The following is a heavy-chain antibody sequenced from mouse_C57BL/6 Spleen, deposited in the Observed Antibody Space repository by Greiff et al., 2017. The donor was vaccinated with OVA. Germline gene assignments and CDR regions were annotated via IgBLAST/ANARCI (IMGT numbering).Heavy chain of an antibody. CDR3: ARYSSGYEAMDY. D-gene: IGHD3-2*02. V-gene: IGHV1-54*01. J-gene: IGHJ4*01. Sequence: VKLQQSGAELVRPGTSVKVSCKASGYAFTNYLIEWVKQRPGQGLEWIGVINPGSGGTNYNEKFKGKATLTADKSSSTAYMQLSSLTSEDSAVYFCARYSSGYEAMDYWGQGTSVTVSS. CDR1: GYAFTNYL. CDR2: INPGSGGT.